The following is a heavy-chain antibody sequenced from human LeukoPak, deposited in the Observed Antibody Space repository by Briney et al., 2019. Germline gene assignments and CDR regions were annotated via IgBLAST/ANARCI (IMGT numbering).Heavy chain of an antibody. CDR1: GGSFSGYY. V-gene: IGHV4-34*01. D-gene: IGHD3-10*01. CDR2: INHSGST. Sequence: PSETLSLTCAVYGGSFSGYYWSWIRQPPGKGLEWIGEINHSGSTNYNPSLKSRVTISVDTSKNQFSLKLSSVTAADTAVYYCARHLFILLWFGELSPRWFDPWGQGTLVTVSS. CDR3: ARHLFILLWFGELSPRWFDP. J-gene: IGHJ5*02.